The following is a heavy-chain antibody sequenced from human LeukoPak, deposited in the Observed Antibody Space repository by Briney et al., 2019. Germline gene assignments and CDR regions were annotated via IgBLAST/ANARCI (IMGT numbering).Heavy chain of an antibody. D-gene: IGHD3-10*01. CDR3: ARDGSGGSRYYYYYYYMDV. Sequence: SETLSLTCTVSGCSISSSSYYWGWIRQPPGKGLEWIGSIYYSGSTYYNPSLKGRVTISVDTSKNLFSLKLSSVTAADTAVYYCARDGSGGSRYYYYYYYMDVWGKGTTVTVSS. CDR2: IYYSGST. J-gene: IGHJ6*03. CDR1: GCSISSSSYY. V-gene: IGHV4-39*07.